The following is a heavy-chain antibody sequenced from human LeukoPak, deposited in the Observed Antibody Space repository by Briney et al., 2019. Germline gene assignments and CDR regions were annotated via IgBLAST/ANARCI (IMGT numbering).Heavy chain of an antibody. D-gene: IGHD4-17*01. CDR1: GGSIGIYY. J-gene: IGHJ2*01. Sequence: SETLSLTCTVSGGSIGIYYWSWIRQPAGKGLEWIGRIYTSGSTNYNPSLKSRVTMSVDTSKNQFSLKLSSVTAADTAVFYCARTYGDYGYWYFDLWGRGTLVTVSS. CDR3: ARTYGDYGYWYFDL. CDR2: IYTSGST. V-gene: IGHV4-4*07.